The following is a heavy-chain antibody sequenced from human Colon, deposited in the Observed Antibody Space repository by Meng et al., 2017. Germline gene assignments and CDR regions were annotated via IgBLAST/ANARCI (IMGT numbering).Heavy chain of an antibody. V-gene: IGHV4-31*03. Sequence: QVQLQESGPGLVKPSQTLSLTCIVSGDSISSGNHYWSWSRQHPGKGLEWIGYFYFSGNTYYNPSLKSRVTISVDTSKNQFSLNLRSVTAADTAVYYCARDYYDSSGVTYFDPWGQGTLVTVSS. J-gene: IGHJ5*02. CDR1: GDSISSGNHY. CDR3: ARDYYDSSGVTYFDP. D-gene: IGHD3-22*01. CDR2: FYFSGNT.